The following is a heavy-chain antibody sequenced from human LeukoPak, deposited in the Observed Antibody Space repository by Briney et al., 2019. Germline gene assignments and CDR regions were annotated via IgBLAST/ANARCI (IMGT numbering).Heavy chain of an antibody. Sequence: ASVKVSCKASGYTFTSYGISWVRQAPGQGLEWMGWISAYNGNTNYAQKLQGRVTMTTDTSTSTAYMELRSLRSDDTAVYYCARDLGPYYDFWSGYPMTNWGQGTLVTVSS. CDR1: GYTFTSYG. V-gene: IGHV1-18*01. CDR3: ARDLGPYYDFWSGYPMTN. D-gene: IGHD3-3*01. J-gene: IGHJ4*02. CDR2: ISAYNGNT.